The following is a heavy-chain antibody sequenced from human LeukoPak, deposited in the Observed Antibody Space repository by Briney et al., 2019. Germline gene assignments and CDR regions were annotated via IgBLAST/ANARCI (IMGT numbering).Heavy chain of an antibody. D-gene: IGHD2-2*02. CDR3: ATAPILRGEGGEHYKYGMDV. V-gene: IGHV4-39*07. J-gene: IGHJ6*02. Sequence: SETLSLTCTVSGGSITSSSYSWGWIRQPPGKGLEWIGEIYHNGTHNYNPSLKSRVTISADTFKNHFSLKLTSVTAADTAVHYCATAPILRGEGGEHYKYGMDVWGQGTTVIVSS. CDR1: GGSITSSSYS. CDR2: IYHNGTH.